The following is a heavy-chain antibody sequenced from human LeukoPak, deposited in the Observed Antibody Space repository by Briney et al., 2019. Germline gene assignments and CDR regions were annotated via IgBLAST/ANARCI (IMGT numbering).Heavy chain of an antibody. D-gene: IGHD6-6*01. Sequence: ASVKVSCKASGYTFTSYFTHWVRQAPGQGLEWMGTINPSGGSTSYAQKFQGRVTMTRDTSTSTVYMELSSLRSEDTAVYYCARTAGRTFDYWGQGTLVTVSS. CDR1: GYTFTSYF. J-gene: IGHJ4*02. CDR3: ARTAGRTFDY. V-gene: IGHV1-46*01. CDR2: INPSGGST.